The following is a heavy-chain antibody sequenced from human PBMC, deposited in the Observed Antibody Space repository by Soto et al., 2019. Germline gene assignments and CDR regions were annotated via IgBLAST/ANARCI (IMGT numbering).Heavy chain of an antibody. CDR3: ARWGGGMDV. CDR2: IHYSGST. CDR1: GGSISSYY. D-gene: IGHD3-16*01. J-gene: IGHJ6*02. V-gene: IGHV4-59*01. Sequence: QVQLQESGPGQVKHSETLYLTCTVSGGSISSYYWNWIRQPRGKGLEWIAYIHYSGSTNYNSSLKSRVTMSVDTSKNQFSLKMSSVTAADTAVYYCARWGGGMDVWGQGTTVTVSS.